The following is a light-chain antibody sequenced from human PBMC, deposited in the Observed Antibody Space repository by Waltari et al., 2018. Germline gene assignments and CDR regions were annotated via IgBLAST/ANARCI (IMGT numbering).Light chain of an antibody. CDR1: SGHSRTI. Sequence: QLVLTQSPSASASLGPWVRPTLTLASGHSRTIIPGHPQQPEKGPRYLMKVNSDGSHSKGDEIPDRFSGSGSGAERYLTISSVQSEDEADYYCQTGGHGTWVFGGGTKLTVL. CDR3: QTGGHGTWV. V-gene: IGLV4-69*01. CDR2: VNSDGSH. J-gene: IGLJ3*02.